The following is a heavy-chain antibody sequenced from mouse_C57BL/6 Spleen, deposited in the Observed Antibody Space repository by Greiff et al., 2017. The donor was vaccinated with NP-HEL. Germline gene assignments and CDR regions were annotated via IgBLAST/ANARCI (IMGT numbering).Heavy chain of an antibody. CDR3: AREATGIDCCDY. J-gene: IGHJ2*01. CDR1: GFTITDYY. Sequence: VQLEESGAELVKPGASVKISCTASGFTITDYYMNWVKQRTEKSLEWIGMIDPDDGDTNYAPKFKGKATMTGDKSSNTAYLQLNSLTSEDTAVYYCAREATGIDCCDYWGQGTTVTVSS. D-gene: IGHD3-2*02. CDR2: IDPDDGDT. V-gene: IGHV14-2*01.